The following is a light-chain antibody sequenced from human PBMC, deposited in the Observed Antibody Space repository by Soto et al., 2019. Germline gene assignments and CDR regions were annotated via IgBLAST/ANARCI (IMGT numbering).Light chain of an antibody. CDR1: QGIRDA. J-gene: IGKJ1*01. Sequence: DIQMTQSPSSLSASVGDRVTITCRASQGIRDALGWYQQKPGKAPKPLIYAASSLQSGVPSRFSGSGSGTEFTLTISSLQPEDFVTYYWLQHNSYPQTFGQGTKLEIK. CDR2: AAS. CDR3: LQHNSYPQT. V-gene: IGKV1-17*01.